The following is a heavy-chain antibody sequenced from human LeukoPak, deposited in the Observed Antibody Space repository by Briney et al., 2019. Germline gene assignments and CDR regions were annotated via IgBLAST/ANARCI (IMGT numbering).Heavy chain of an antibody. Sequence: GGSLRLSCAASGFTFSSYAMHWVRQAPGKGLEWVSYISSSSSTIYYADSVKGRFTISRDNAKNSLYLQMNSLRAEDTAVYYCARVGDSSGYYSGFFDYWGQGTLVTVSS. D-gene: IGHD3-22*01. J-gene: IGHJ4*02. V-gene: IGHV3-48*01. CDR1: GFTFSSYA. CDR3: ARVGDSSGYYSGFFDY. CDR2: ISSSSSTI.